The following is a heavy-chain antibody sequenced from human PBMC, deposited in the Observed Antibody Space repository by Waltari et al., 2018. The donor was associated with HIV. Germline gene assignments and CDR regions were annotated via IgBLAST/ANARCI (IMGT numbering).Heavy chain of an antibody. CDR3: ARSNHRVIVVNDAFDI. V-gene: IGHV1-2*06. D-gene: IGHD3-22*01. J-gene: IGHJ3*02. CDR1: GYTFTGYY. Sequence: QVQLVQSGAEVKKPGASVKVACKASGYTFTGYYMHWVRPAPGQGLEWMGRINPTSGGTNYAQKFQGRVTMTRDTSISTAYMGLSRLRSDDTAVYYCARSNHRVIVVNDAFDIWGQGTMVTVSS. CDR2: INPTSGGT.